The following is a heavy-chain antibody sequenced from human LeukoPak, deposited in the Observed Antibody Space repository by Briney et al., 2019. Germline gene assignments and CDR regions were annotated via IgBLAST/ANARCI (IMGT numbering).Heavy chain of an antibody. Sequence: KPSETLSLTCTVSGGSISSSSYYWGWIRQPPGKGLEWIGSIYYSGSTYYNPSLKSRVTISVDTSKNQFSLKLSSVTAADTAVYYCARQDDGPGTEEWFDPWGQGTLVTVSS. CDR1: GGSISSSSYY. CDR2: IYYSGST. V-gene: IGHV4-39*01. D-gene: IGHD3-10*01. J-gene: IGHJ5*02. CDR3: ARQDDGPGTEEWFDP.